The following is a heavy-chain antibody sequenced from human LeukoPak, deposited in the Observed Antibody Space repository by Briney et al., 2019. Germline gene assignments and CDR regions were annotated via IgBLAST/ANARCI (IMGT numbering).Heavy chain of an antibody. D-gene: IGHD5-18*01. CDR3: VREQRSGYSSGDSGS. J-gene: IGHJ4*02. Sequence: GGSLRLSSSATGFTFSSNTRIWLRQAPGKGLEWVSYISSRSSAIYYTDSVKGRFTISRDNAKNSLYLQMNSLRAEDTAVYYCVREQRSGYSSGDSGSWGQGTLVTVSS. CDR2: ISSRSSAI. CDR1: GFTFSSNT. V-gene: IGHV3-48*01.